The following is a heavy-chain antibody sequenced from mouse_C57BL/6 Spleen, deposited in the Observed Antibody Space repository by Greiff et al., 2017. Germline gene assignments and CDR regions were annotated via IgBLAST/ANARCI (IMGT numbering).Heavy chain of an antibody. CDR3: ARREDYAMDY. V-gene: IGHV1-64*01. Sequence: QVQLQQPGAELVKPGASVKLSCKASGYTFTSYWMHWVKQRPGQGLEWIGMIHPNSGSTNYNEKFKSKATLTVDKSSSTAYMQLSSLTSENSAFYYCARREDYAMDYWGQGTSVTVSS. CDR1: GYTFTSYW. J-gene: IGHJ4*01. CDR2: IHPNSGST.